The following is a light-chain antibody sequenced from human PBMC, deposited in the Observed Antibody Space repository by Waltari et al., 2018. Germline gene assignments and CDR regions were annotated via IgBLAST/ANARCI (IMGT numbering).Light chain of an antibody. Sequence: TQSPSTLSASVGDRVTITCRASQRITNWLAWYQQKPGMAPKLLIYGVSTLESGVPSRFSGSGSGAEFTLTISSLQPDDFATYYCQYYNNYELTFGGGTKVEIK. V-gene: IGKV1-5*03. CDR2: GVS. CDR1: QRITNW. J-gene: IGKJ4*01. CDR3: QYYNNYELT.